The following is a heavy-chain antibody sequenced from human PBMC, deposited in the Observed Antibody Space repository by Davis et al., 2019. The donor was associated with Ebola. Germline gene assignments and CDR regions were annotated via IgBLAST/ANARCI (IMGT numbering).Heavy chain of an antibody. CDR1: GFAFSSYW. Sequence: GGSLRLSCAVSGFAFSSYWMTWVRLAPGKGLEWVANIRQDGSDRQYVGSVEGRFTISRDNSKNTLYLQMNSLRAEDMAVYYCARGGYVVVVAAPPDYWGQGTLVTVSS. J-gene: IGHJ4*02. V-gene: IGHV3-7*01. CDR2: IRQDGSDR. D-gene: IGHD2-15*01. CDR3: ARGGYVVVVAAPPDY.